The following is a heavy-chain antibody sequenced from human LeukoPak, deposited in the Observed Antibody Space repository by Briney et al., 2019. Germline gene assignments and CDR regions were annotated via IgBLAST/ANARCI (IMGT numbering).Heavy chain of an antibody. CDR3: TMRVIGYHSD. Sequence: GGSLRLSCAVSGFIFNNAWMSWVRQAPGKGLEWVGRMKSKTDGGTIDYAAPVRGRFTISRDDSKNTLYLQMDSLKTEDTAVYYCTMRVIGYHSDWGQGTLVTVSS. CDR1: GFIFNNAW. V-gene: IGHV3-15*01. J-gene: IGHJ4*02. CDR2: MKSKTDGGTI. D-gene: IGHD2-2*01.